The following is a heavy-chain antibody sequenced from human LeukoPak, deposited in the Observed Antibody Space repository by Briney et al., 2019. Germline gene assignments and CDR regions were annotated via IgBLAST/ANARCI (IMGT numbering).Heavy chain of an antibody. CDR2: ISTTSDYI. J-gene: IGHJ4*02. V-gene: IGHV3-21*01. CDR1: GFTFSSYS. CDR3: ASLLLQSTN. Sequence: GGSLRLSCAASGFTFSSYSMNWVRQAPGKGLEWVSSISTTSDYIYYADSLKGRLTISRDNAKNSLYLQMNSLRAEDTAVYYCASLLLQSTNGGQGTLVTVPS. D-gene: IGHD5-24*01.